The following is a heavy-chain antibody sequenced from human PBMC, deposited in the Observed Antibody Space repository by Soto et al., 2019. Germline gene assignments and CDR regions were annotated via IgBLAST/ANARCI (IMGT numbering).Heavy chain of an antibody. J-gene: IGHJ3*02. CDR2: INHSGST. CDR3: ARGRTYGGDDAFDI. V-gene: IGHV4-34*01. D-gene: IGHD4-17*01. CDR1: GGSFSGYY. Sequence: TSETLSLTCAVYGGSFSGYYWSWIRQPPGKGLEWIGEINHSGSTNYNPSLKSRVTISVDTSKNQFSLKLGSVTAADTAVYYCARGRTYGGDDAFDIWGQGTMVTVSS.